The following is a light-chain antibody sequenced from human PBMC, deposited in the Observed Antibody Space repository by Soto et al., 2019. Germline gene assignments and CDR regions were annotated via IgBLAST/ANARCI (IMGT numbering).Light chain of an antibody. CDR2: GAS. V-gene: IGKV3-20*01. J-gene: IGKJ5*01. CDR1: QSVSSN. Sequence: EIVMTQSPATLSLSPWEIATLSCRASQSVSSNLAWYQQKPGQAPRLLIYGASTRATGIPDRFSGSGSGTDFALTINRVAPEDFAVYYCQQYVSLPITFGQGTRLE. CDR3: QQYVSLPIT.